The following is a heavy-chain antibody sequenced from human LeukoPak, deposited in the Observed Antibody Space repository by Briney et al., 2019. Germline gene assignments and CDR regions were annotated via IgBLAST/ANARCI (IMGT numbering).Heavy chain of an antibody. D-gene: IGHD2-2*01. Sequence: SGGSLRLSCAASGFTFSNYAMSWVRQAPGKGLEWVSTISGGVSSTYYADSVKGRSTISRDNSKNTLYLQMNSLRAEDTAEYYCAKIGCSSSSCYSFPLYYYYYMDVWGKGTTVTVSS. J-gene: IGHJ6*03. V-gene: IGHV3-23*01. CDR2: ISGGVSST. CDR3: AKIGCSSSSCYSFPLYYYYYMDV. CDR1: GFTFSNYA.